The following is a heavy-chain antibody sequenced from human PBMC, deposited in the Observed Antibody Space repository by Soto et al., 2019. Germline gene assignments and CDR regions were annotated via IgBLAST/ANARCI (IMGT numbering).Heavy chain of an antibody. D-gene: IGHD1-26*01. CDR2: SAPEEGEP. CDR1: ENPLTELT. V-gene: IGHV1-24*01. J-gene: IGHJ4*02. CDR3: AADSKIVGTIGAFDL. Sequence: SVKVSCTVPENPLTELTIDWLRQTAGKGLEWMGRSAPEEGEPIYPQKFQGRVSMTEDPSTDTAYMELTSLRSEDTAVYFCAADSKIVGTIGAFDLWGQGTLVTVSS.